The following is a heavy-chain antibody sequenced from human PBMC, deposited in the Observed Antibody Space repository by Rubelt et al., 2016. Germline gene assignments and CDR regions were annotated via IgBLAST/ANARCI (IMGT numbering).Heavy chain of an antibody. D-gene: IGHD3/OR15-3a*01. V-gene: IGHV2-5*02. CDR3: AQALDGSDCTARRSDP. CDR1: GLSLTSRPEG. J-gene: IGHJ5*02. Sequence: QITLKESGPTLVKPTQTLTLTCPFSGLSLTSRPEGVGWIRPPPGKALEWLAVIYWDDDKRYSPSLKKRLTITKDTSKKQVALTMTNTDPVGAATAYFAQALDGSDCTARRSDPCGQGTLGTVSS. CDR2: IYWDDDK.